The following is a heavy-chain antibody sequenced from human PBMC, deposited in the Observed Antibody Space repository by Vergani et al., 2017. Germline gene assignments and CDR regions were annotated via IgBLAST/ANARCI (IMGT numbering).Heavy chain of an antibody. D-gene: IGHD3-9*01. J-gene: IGHJ6*03. V-gene: IGHV3-30-3*01. Sequence: QVQLVESGGGVVQPGRSLRLSCAASGFTFSSYAMHWVRQAPGKGLEWVAVISYDGSNKYYADSVKGRFTISRENSKNTLLLQMNSLRAEDTAVYYCARAYYDILTGYYSFRYYYMDVWGKGTTVTVSS. CDR1: GFTFSSYA. CDR2: ISYDGSNK. CDR3: ARAYYDILTGYYSFRYYYMDV.